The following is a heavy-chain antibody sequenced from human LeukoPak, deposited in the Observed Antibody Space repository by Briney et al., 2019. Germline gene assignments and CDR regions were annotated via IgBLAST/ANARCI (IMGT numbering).Heavy chain of an antibody. CDR2: FDPEDGET. Sequence: ASVKVSCKVSGYTLTELSMHWVRQAPGKGLEWMGGFDPEDGETIYAQKFQGRVTMTEDTSTDTAYMELSSLASEDTAVYYCATVLLRVRGSYYLDYWGQGTLVTVSS. D-gene: IGHD3-10*01. CDR3: ATVLLRVRGSYYLDY. J-gene: IGHJ4*02. CDR1: GYTLTELS. V-gene: IGHV1-24*01.